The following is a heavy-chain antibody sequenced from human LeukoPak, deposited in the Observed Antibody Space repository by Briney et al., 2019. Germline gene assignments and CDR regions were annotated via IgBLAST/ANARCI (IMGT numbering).Heavy chain of an antibody. CDR2: IYCSGST. V-gene: IGHV4-59*01. D-gene: IGHD2-15*01. J-gene: IGHJ3*02. CDR3: AREPPGIDDAFDI. Sequence: SETLSLTCSVSGGPISGYYWTWIRQPPGKGLEWIGYIYCSGSTNYNPSLKSRVTLSVDTSKNQFSLKLNSVTAADTAVYFCAREPPGIDDAFDIWGQGTMVTVSS. CDR1: GGPISGYY.